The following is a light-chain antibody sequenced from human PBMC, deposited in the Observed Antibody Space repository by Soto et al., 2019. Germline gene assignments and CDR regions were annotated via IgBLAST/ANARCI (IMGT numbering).Light chain of an antibody. CDR3: AAWDDSLNGVV. J-gene: IGLJ2*01. CDR1: SANIGSNS. CDR2: SSN. Sequence: QSVLTQPPSASGTPGQRVTISCSGSSANIGSNSVNWYQQLPGTAPKLLMYSSNQRPSGGPDRFSGSKSGTSASLAISGLQSEDEAGYYCAAWDDSLNGVVFGGGTKLTVL. V-gene: IGLV1-44*01.